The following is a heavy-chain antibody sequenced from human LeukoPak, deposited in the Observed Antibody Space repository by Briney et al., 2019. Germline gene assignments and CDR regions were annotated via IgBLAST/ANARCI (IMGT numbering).Heavy chain of an antibody. CDR1: GFTSSSYA. V-gene: IGHV3-23*01. J-gene: IGHJ4*02. Sequence: GGSLRLSCAASGFTSSSYAMSWVRQAPRKGLEWVSAISGSGGSTYYAASVKGRFTISRDNSKNTLYLQMNSLRAEDTAVYYCAKEHDILTCYYWNFDYWGQGTLVTVSS. D-gene: IGHD3-9*01. CDR3: AKEHDILTCYYWNFDY. CDR2: ISGSGGST.